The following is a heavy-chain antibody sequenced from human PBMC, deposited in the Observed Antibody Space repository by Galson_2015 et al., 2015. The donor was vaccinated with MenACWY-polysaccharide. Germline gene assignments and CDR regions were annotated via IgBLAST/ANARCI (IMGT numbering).Heavy chain of an antibody. D-gene: IGHD3-10*01. Sequence: SLRLSCAASGFTFSSYSMNWVRQAPGKGLEWVSSISSSSSYIYYADSVKGRFTISRDTAKNSLYLQMNSLRAEDTAVYYCARDRAMVRGVHDAFDIWGQGTMVTVSS. J-gene: IGHJ3*02. CDR3: ARDRAMVRGVHDAFDI. V-gene: IGHV3-21*01. CDR1: GFTFSSYS. CDR2: ISSSSSYI.